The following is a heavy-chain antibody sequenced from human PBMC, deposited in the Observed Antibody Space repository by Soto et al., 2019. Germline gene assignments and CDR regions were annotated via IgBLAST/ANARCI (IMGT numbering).Heavy chain of an antibody. CDR1: GGSVTSYY. D-gene: IGHD4-17*01. CDR3: ASILYGANAFDY. CDR2: ISYSGST. Sequence: ETLSLTCSVSGGSVTSYYWTWIRQTPGRGLHFIGYISYSGSTSYNPSLRGRVTISTDTSKNQLSLKLSSVTAADTAIYYCASILYGANAFDYWGQGALVTVSS. J-gene: IGHJ4*01. V-gene: IGHV4-59*02.